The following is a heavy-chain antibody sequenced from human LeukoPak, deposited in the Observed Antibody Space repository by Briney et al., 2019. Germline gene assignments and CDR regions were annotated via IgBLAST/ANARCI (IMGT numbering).Heavy chain of an antibody. CDR1: GGSISSSSYY. Sequence: PSETLSLTCTVSGGSISSSSYYWGWIRQSPGKGLEWIGSIYYSGSTYYNPSLKSRVTISVDTSKNQFSLKLSSVTAADTAVYYCASRYSSGWYYFDYWGQGTLVTVSS. CDR2: IYYSGST. D-gene: IGHD6-19*01. J-gene: IGHJ4*02. CDR3: ASRYSSGWYYFDY. V-gene: IGHV4-39*01.